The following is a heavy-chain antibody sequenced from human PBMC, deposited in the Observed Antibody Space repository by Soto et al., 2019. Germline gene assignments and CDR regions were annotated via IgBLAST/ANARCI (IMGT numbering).Heavy chain of an antibody. J-gene: IGHJ6*02. V-gene: IGHV1-69*01. CDR2: IIPIFGTA. CDR1: GGTFSSYA. Sequence: QVQLVQSGAEVKKPGCSVKVSCKASGGTFSSYAISWVRQAPGQGLEWMGGIIPIFGTANYAQKLQGRVTITADESTSTAYMELSSLRSEDTAVYYCARLRPSYGMDVWGQGTTVTVSS. CDR3: ARLRPSYGMDV.